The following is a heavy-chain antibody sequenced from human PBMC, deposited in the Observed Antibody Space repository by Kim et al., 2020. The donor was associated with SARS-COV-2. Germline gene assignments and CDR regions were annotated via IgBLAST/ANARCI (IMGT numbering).Heavy chain of an antibody. Sequence: GGSLRLSCAVSGFTVTTNYMTWVRQAPGRGLEWVSIIYSGGSPYYADAVKGRFTISRHISRNTLYLQMNSLKPEDTAIYYCAMMEWDHLFHYWGQGTLVTVSS. J-gene: IGHJ4*02. CDR1: GFTVTTNY. CDR3: AMMEWDHLFHY. D-gene: IGHD1-1*01. V-gene: IGHV3-53*04. CDR2: IYSGGSP.